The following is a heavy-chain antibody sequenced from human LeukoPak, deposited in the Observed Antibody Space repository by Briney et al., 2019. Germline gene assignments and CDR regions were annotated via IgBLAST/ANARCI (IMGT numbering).Heavy chain of an antibody. J-gene: IGHJ4*02. CDR1: GFTFSSYE. CDR3: ARDGNYYDSSGYSYVYFVY. D-gene: IGHD3-22*01. CDR2: ISSSSGPI. Sequence: GSLRLSCAASGFTFSSYEMNWVRQAPGKGLEWVSYISSSSGPIYYADSVKGRFTISRDNAKNSLYLQMNSLRAEDTAVYYCARDGNYYDSSGYSYVYFVYWGQGTLVTVSS. V-gene: IGHV3-48*03.